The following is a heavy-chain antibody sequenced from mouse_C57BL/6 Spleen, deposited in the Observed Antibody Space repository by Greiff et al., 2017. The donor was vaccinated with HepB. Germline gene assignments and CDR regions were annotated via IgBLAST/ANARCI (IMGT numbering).Heavy chain of an antibody. J-gene: IGHJ1*03. V-gene: IGHV5-9-1*02. CDR1: GFTFSSYA. CDR3: TRYGSSSWYFDV. D-gene: IGHD1-1*01. Sequence: EVKLQESGAGLVKPGGSLKLSCAASGFTFSSYAMSWVRQTPEKRLEWVAYISSGGDYIYYADTVKGRFTISRDNARNTLYLQMSSLKSEDTAMYYCTRYGSSSWYFDVWGTGTTVTVSS. CDR2: ISSGGDYI.